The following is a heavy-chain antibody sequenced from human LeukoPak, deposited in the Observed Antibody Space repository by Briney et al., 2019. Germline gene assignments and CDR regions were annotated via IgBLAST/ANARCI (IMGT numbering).Heavy chain of an antibody. CDR1: GGSISSYY. J-gene: IGHJ4*02. V-gene: IGHV4-34*01. D-gene: IGHD5-18*01. CDR2: INHNGST. Sequence: SETLSLTCTVSGGSISSYYWSWIRQPPGKGLEWIGEINHNGSTNYNPSLKSRVTISVDTSKNQFSLKLSSVTAADTAVYYCARGSTGYSYGPDDYWGQGTLVTVSS. CDR3: ARGSTGYSYGPDDY.